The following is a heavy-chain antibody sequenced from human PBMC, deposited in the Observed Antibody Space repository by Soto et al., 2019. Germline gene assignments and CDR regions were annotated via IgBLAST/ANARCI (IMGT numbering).Heavy chain of an antibody. CDR1: VFTFSSHA. V-gene: IGHV3-23*01. CDR3: AKDFDSYSSGRYGMDV. J-gene: IGHJ6*02. Sequence: GSLRLSCAASVFTFSSHAMSWVRQAPGKGLEWVSTISSGGDNTYSADSVKGRFTISRDNSKNTLYLQMNSLRAEDTAVCYCAKDFDSYSSGRYGMDVWGQGTTVTVSS. CDR2: ISSGGDNT. D-gene: IGHD6-19*01.